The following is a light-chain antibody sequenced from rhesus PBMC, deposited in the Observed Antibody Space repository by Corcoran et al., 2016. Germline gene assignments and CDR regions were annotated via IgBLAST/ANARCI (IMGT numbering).Light chain of an antibody. CDR3: LQHNSYPLT. CDR1: QGISSY. J-gene: IGKJ4*01. V-gene: IGKV1-28*01. CDR2: VAS. Sequence: DIQMTQSPSSLSASVGDTVTITCRASQGISSYFNWFQQHPGKAPKLLIYVASRLERGVPSRFSGSGSWREFTLTISSLQAEEFAAYYCLQHNSYPLTFGGGTKVEIK.